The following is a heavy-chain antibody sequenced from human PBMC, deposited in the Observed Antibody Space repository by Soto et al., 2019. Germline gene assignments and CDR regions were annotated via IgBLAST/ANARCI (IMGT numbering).Heavy chain of an antibody. J-gene: IGHJ6*02. Sequence: SQTLSLTCTVSAGSISRGGYYWSWIRQNPWKGREWIGYIYYSGSTYYNPYLKSGVTISVGAAKNQFSLKRSSVTAADTAVYYCARVVDCWSGYYTPSYYYYGMDVWGQGTTVTVSS. D-gene: IGHD3-3*01. V-gene: IGHV4-31*03. CDR2: IYYSGST. CDR1: AGSISRGGYY. CDR3: ARVVDCWSGYYTPSYYYYGMDV.